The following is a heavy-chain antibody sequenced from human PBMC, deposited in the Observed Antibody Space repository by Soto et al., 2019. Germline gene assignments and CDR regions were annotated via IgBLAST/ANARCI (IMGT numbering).Heavy chain of an antibody. CDR3: ARSSPDRVAKAPEWYFGL. Sequence: ASVTVSSKASGYTFTSYGISWVRQAPGQGLEWMGWISAYNGNTNYAQKLQGRVTMTTDTSTSTAYLELRSLRSDDTAVFYCARSSPDRVAKAPEWYFGLWGGGSLVTVSS. V-gene: IGHV1-18*01. D-gene: IGHD5-12*01. CDR2: ISAYNGNT. CDR1: GYTFTSYG. J-gene: IGHJ2*01.